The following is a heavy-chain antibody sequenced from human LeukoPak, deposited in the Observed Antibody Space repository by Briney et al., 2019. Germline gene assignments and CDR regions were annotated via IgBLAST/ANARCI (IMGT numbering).Heavy chain of an antibody. CDR3: ARDIVLMVYED. CDR2: IYSSGST. D-gene: IGHD2-8*01. V-gene: IGHV4-4*07. Sequence: SETLSLTCTVSGGSINSYYWSWIRQPAGKGLGWIGRIYSSGSTNYNPSLKSRVTISVDTSKNQFSLKLSSVTAADTAVYYCARDIVLMVYEDWGQGTLVTVSS. CDR1: GGSINSYY. J-gene: IGHJ4*02.